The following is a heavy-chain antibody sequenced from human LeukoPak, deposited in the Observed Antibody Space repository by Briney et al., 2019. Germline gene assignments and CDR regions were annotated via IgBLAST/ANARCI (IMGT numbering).Heavy chain of an antibody. Sequence: SETLSLSCTVSGGSISGHYWSWIRQPPGKGLEWIGYIYYSGSTNYNPSLKSRVTISVDTSKNQFSLKLSSVTAADTAVYYCARESVGCGSTSCSVDPWGQGTLVPVSS. D-gene: IGHD2-2*01. CDR3: ARESVGCGSTSCSVDP. V-gene: IGHV4-59*11. CDR1: GGSISGHY. J-gene: IGHJ5*02. CDR2: IYYSGST.